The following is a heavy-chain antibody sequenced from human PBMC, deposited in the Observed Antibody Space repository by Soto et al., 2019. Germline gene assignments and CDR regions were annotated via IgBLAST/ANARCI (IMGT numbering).Heavy chain of an antibody. CDR3: ARDKDRQQLGGNYYYILDV. V-gene: IGHV1-69*12. Sequence: QVQLMQSGAEVKKPGSSVKVSCKASGGTFSTSAISWVRQAPGEGLEWVGGIMPVFATPDYAQKFQGRVTISADESTTTAYLALTSPTTDDTAVYYCARDKDRQQLGGNYYYILDVWGQGTAITVSS. D-gene: IGHD3-3*02. CDR1: GGTFSTSA. CDR2: IMPVFATP. J-gene: IGHJ6*02.